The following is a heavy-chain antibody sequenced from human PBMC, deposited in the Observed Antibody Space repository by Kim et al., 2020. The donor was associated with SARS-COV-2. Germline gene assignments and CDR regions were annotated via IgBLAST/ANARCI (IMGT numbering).Heavy chain of an antibody. J-gene: IGHJ6*03. D-gene: IGHD3-3*01. CDR3: ARDSDFWSGYYMDV. Sequence: GGSLRLSCAASGFTFSSYGMHWVRQAPGKGLEWVAVIWYDGSNKYYADSVKGRFTISRDNSKNTLYLQMNSLRAEDTAVYYCARDSDFWSGYYMDVWGKGTTVTVSS. V-gene: IGHV3-33*01. CDR1: GFTFSSYG. CDR2: IWYDGSNK.